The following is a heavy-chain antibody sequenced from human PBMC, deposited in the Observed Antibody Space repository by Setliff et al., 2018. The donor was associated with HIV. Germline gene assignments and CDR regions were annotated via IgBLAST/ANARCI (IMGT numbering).Heavy chain of an antibody. CDR1: GYTFTRYG. J-gene: IGHJ6*02. V-gene: IGHV1-18*01. CDR2: ISANNGNT. D-gene: IGHD2-2*01. CDR3: ARDGEYQVLHYYYSGMDV. Sequence: ASVKVSCKASGYTFTRYGISWVRQAPGQGLEWMGWISANNGNTKYAQRLQGRVTMTTNTSTSTAYMDLRSLRSDDTAVYFCARDGEYQVLHYYYSGMDVWGQGTTVTVSS.